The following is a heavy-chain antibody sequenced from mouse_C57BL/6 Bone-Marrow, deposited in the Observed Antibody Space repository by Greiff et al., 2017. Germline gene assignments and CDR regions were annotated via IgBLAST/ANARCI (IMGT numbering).Heavy chain of an antibody. Sequence: EVQLQQSGPELVKPGASVKMSCKASGYTFTDYNMHWVKQSHGKSLEWIGYINPNNGGTSYNQKFKGKATLTVNKSSSTAYMELRSLTSEDSAVXDCARSMVTTVPYWGQGTLVTVSA. V-gene: IGHV1-22*01. CDR2: INPNNGGT. D-gene: IGHD2-3*01. J-gene: IGHJ3*01. CDR1: GYTFTDYN. CDR3: ARSMVTTVPY.